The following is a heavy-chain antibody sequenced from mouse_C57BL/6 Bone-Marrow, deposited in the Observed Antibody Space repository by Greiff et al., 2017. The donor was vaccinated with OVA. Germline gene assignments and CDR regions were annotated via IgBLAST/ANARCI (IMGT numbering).Heavy chain of an antibody. CDR1: GYSITSGYY. CDR3: AKGVDYTFAY. CDR2: ISYDGSN. J-gene: IGHJ3*01. Sequence: EVKLQESGPGLVKPSQSLSLTCSVTGYSITSGYYWNWIRQFPGSKLEWMGYISYDGSNNYNPSLKNRISITRDTSKNQFFLKLNSVTTEDTATYYCAKGVDYTFAYWGQGTLVTVSA. V-gene: IGHV3-6*01. D-gene: IGHD2-12*01.